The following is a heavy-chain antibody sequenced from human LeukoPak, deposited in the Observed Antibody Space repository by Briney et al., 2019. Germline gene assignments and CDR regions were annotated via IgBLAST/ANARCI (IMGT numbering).Heavy chain of an antibody. J-gene: IGHJ4*02. CDR3: ARHWTVAGTDY. V-gene: IGHV4-59*08. CDR2: IYYSGST. Sequence: PSETLSLTCTVSGGSISSYYWSWIRQPPGKGLEWIGYIYYSGSTNYNPSLKSRVTISVGTSKNQFSLKLSSVTAADTAVYYCARHWTVAGTDYWGQGTLVTVSS. D-gene: IGHD6-19*01. CDR1: GGSISSYY.